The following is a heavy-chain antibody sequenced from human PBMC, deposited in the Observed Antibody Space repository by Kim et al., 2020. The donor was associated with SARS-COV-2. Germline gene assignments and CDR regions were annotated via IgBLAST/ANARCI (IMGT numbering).Heavy chain of an antibody. CDR3: ARRTTVTGFDY. V-gene: IGHV4-34*01. J-gene: IGHJ4*02. D-gene: IGHD4-17*01. Sequence: TNYNPSLKSRVTISVDTSKNQFSLKLSSVTAADTAVYYCARRTTVTGFDYWGQGTLVTVSS. CDR2: T.